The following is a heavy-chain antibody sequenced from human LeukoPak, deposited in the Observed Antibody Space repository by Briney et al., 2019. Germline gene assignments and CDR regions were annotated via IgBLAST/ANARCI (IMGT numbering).Heavy chain of an antibody. Sequence: GASVKVSCKASGYTFTSCAMHWVRQAPGQGLEWMGWINAGNGNTKYSQKFQGRVTITRDTSASTAYMELSSLRSEDTAVYYCARAVVVVAATPIGWFDPWGQGTLVTVSS. V-gene: IGHV1-3*01. CDR3: ARAVVVVAATPIGWFDP. CDR2: INAGNGNT. J-gene: IGHJ5*02. D-gene: IGHD2-15*01. CDR1: GYTFTSCA.